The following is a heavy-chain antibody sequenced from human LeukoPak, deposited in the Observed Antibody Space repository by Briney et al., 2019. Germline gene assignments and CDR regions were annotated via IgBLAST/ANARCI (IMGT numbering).Heavy chain of an antibody. Sequence: GSLRLSCAASGFTFSSYSMNWVRQAPGKGLEGIGSIYHSGSTYYNPSLKRRVTISVDTSKNQFSLKLSSVTAADTAVYYCARGSLLYGSGSYLSYYFDYWGQGTLVTVSS. V-gene: IGHV4-38-2*01. CDR1: GFTFSSYS. CDR3: ARGSLLYGSGSYLSYYFDY. CDR2: IYHSGST. J-gene: IGHJ4*02. D-gene: IGHD3-10*01.